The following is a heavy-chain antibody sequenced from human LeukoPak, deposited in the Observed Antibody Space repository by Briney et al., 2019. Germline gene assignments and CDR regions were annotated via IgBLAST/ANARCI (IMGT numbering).Heavy chain of an antibody. CDR2: INHSGST. V-gene: IGHV4-34*01. D-gene: IGHD6-13*01. Sequence: SETLSLTCAVYGGSFSGYYWSWIRQPPGKGLEWIGEINHSGSTNYNPSLKSRVTISVDTSNDQFSLKLSSVTAADTAVYYCARARGGYSSSNWFDPWGQGTLVTVSS. J-gene: IGHJ5*02. CDR3: ARARGGYSSSNWFDP. CDR1: GGSFSGYY.